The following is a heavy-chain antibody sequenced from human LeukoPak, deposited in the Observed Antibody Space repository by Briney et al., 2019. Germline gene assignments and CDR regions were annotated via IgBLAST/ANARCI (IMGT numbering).Heavy chain of an antibody. CDR2: IYYSGST. J-gene: IGHJ5*02. CDR3: ARGTGVVPLAT. Sequence: PSETLSLTCTVSDGSISSNSYYWGWIRQPPGKGLEWIGTIYYSGSTYYNPSLKSRVTISVDRSRNLFSLKVRSVTAADTAVYFCARGTGVVPLATWGQGILVSVSS. D-gene: IGHD5-18*01. CDR1: DGSISSNSYY. V-gene: IGHV4-39*07.